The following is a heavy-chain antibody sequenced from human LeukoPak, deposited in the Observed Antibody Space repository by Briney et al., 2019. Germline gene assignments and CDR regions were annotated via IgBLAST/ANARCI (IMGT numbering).Heavy chain of an antibody. CDR3: ARAGYYYSSGYYSNEAFDI. CDR1: GFTFSSYW. Sequence: AGSMRPSYAASGFTFSSYWMHWVRHARERGRVWVSRIHSDGSSTRDADSEKGRFTSSIDNAKNTLYLQMNSWRAEDTSVYYCARAGYYYSSGYYSNEAFDIGRQGTSVSVSS. D-gene: IGHD3-22*01. J-gene: IGHJ3*02. V-gene: IGHV3-74*01. CDR2: IHSDGSST.